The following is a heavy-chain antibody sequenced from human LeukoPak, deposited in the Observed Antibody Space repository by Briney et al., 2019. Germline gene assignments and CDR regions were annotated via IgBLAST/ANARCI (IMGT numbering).Heavy chain of an antibody. D-gene: IGHD2-15*01. V-gene: IGHV4-39*01. CDR1: GGSISSSSHY. Sequence: SETLSLTCTVAGGSISSSSHYWGWIRQPPGKGLEWLGSIYYSGNTYYNPSLKSRVTISVDTSKNHFSLEVSSVTAADTAVYYCARHENIVVVVAATGFDYWGQGTLVTVSS. CDR3: ARHENIVVVVAATGFDY. CDR2: IYYSGNT. J-gene: IGHJ4*02.